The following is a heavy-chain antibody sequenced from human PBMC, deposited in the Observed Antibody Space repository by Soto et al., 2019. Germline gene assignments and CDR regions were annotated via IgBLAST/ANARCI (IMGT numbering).Heavy chain of an antibody. D-gene: IGHD4-17*01. CDR2: IIPLFGTA. CDR1: GGTFSSYA. J-gene: IGHJ6*02. CDR3: ASNYGDYRYYYGMDV. Sequence: QVLLVQSGAEVKKPGSSVKVSCKASGGTFSSYAISWVRQAPGQGLEWMAGIIPLFGTADYAQKFQGRVTSTADESTSTAYMELSSLRSEDTAVYYCASNYGDYRYYYGMDVWGQGTTVTVSS. V-gene: IGHV1-69*12.